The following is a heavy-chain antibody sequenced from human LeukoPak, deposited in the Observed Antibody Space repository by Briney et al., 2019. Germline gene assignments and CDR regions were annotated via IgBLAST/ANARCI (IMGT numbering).Heavy chain of an antibody. Sequence: SETLSLTCAVYGGSFSGYYWSWIRKPPGKGLEWIGEINHSGRTNYNPSLKSRVTISVDTSKNQFSLKLSSVTAADTAVYYCARGSATGLGYWGQGIMVTVSS. V-gene: IGHV4-34*01. D-gene: IGHD1-1*01. J-gene: IGHJ4*02. CDR1: GGSFSGYY. CDR2: INHSGRT. CDR3: ARGSATGLGY.